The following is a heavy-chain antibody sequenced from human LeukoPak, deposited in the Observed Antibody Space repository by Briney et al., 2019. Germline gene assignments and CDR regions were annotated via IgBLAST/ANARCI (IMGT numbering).Heavy chain of an antibody. CDR1: GGSFSNYF. Sequence: PETLSLTCSVSGGSFSNYFWSWVRQPAGKGLEWIGRIYPSGNTNYNPSLKSRVTLSVDTSKTQFYLSLSSVTAADTAVYYCAREDSGSYYNFYYFYMDVWGKGTTVTISS. D-gene: IGHD3-10*01. CDR3: AREDSGSYYNFYYFYMDV. J-gene: IGHJ6*03. CDR2: IYPSGNT. V-gene: IGHV4-4*07.